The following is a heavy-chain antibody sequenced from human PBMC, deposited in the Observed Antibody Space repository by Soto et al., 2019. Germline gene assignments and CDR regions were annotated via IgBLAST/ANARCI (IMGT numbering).Heavy chain of an antibody. V-gene: IGHV3-30*18. Sequence: QVQLVESGGGVVQPGRSLRLSCAASGFTFSSYGMHWVRQAPGKGLEWVAVISYDGSNKYYADSVKGRFTISRDNSKNTRYLQMNSLRAEDTAVYYCAKDSRMVVVTAPYDYWGQGTLVTVSS. CDR1: GFTFSSYG. CDR2: ISYDGSNK. CDR3: AKDSRMVVVTAPYDY. J-gene: IGHJ4*02. D-gene: IGHD2-21*02.